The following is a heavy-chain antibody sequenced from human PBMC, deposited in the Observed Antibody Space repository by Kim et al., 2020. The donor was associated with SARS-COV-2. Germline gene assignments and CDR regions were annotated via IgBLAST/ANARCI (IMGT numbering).Heavy chain of an antibody. J-gene: IGHJ6*02. CDR3: ARDYSGPRLRGYCSSTSCYTYGMDV. Sequence: PGGSLRLSCAASGFTFSSYAMHWVRQAPGKGLEWVAVISYDGSNKYYADSVKGRFTISRDNSKNTLYLQMNSLRAEDTAVYYCARDYSGPRLRGYCSSTSCYTYGMDVWGQGTTVTVSS. CDR1: GFTFSSYA. V-gene: IGHV3-30-3*01. CDR2: ISYDGSNK. D-gene: IGHD2-2*02.